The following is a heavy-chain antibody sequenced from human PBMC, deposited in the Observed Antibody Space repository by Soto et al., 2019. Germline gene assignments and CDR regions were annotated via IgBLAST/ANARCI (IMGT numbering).Heavy chain of an antibody. CDR3: AKTDGYDYYYMDV. J-gene: IGHJ6*03. D-gene: IGHD4-17*01. CDR2: LSGSGGST. V-gene: IGHV3-23*01. CDR1: GFPFNSYS. Sequence: EVQLLESGGGLVQPGGSLRLSCAASGFPFNSYSMNWVRQAPGKGLEWVSGLSGSGGSTYYADSVKGRFTLSRDNSNNALFLQMNSLRAEDTAIYYGAKTDGYDYYYMDVWGKGTTVTVSS.